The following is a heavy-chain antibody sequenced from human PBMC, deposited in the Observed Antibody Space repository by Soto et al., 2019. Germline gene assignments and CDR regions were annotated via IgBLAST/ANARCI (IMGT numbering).Heavy chain of an antibody. CDR3: GKVLINMAIHSIDS. CDR2: VDPGGIT. Sequence: KPSETLSLTCAGYGGSLSGYYWTWIRQPPGKGLEWLGEVDPGGITNYSPSVKSRLTISLDTSKKQVSLEMTSVTAADAAVYYCGKVLINMAIHSIDSFRPGKLFTFCS. V-gene: IGHV4-34*01. J-gene: IGHJ5*01. D-gene: IGHD2-15*01. CDR1: GGSLSGYY.